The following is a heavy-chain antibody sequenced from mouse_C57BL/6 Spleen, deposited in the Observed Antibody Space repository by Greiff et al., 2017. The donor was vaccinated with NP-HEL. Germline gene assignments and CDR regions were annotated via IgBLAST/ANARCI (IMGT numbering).Heavy chain of an antibody. J-gene: IGHJ4*01. D-gene: IGHD1-1*01. CDR3: ARSYYGSSSYYYAMDY. CDR1: GYTFPSYW. Sequence: QVQLQQPGAELVRPGSSVKLSCKASGYTFPSYWMHWVKQRPIQGLEWIGNIDPSDSETHYNQKFKDKATLTVDKSSSTAYMQLSSLTSEDSAVYYCARSYYGSSSYYYAMDYWGQGTSVTVSS. CDR2: IDPSDSET. V-gene: IGHV1-52*01.